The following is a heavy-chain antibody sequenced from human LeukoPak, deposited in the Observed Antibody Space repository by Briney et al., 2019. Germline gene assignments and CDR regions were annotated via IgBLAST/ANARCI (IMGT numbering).Heavy chain of an antibody. Sequence: GGSLRLSCAASGFTFSSYAMSWVRQAPGKGLEWVSAISGSGGSTYYADSVKGRFTISRDNSKNTLYLQMNSLRAEDTAVYYCAKGPPSITMIVVVITKILGNWFDPWGQGTLVTVSS. J-gene: IGHJ5*02. V-gene: IGHV3-23*01. CDR3: AKGPPSITMIVVVITKILGNWFDP. CDR1: GFTFSSYA. D-gene: IGHD3-22*01. CDR2: ISGSGGST.